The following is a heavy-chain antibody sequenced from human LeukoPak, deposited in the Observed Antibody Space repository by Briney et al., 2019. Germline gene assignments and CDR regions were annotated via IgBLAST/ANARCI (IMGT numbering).Heavy chain of an antibody. V-gene: IGHV3-43*01. D-gene: IGHD6-19*01. CDR2: ISWDGGST. CDR1: GFTFDDYT. J-gene: IGHJ4*02. CDR3: AKGGSIAVAGILDY. Sequence: HPGGSLRLSCAASGFTFDDYTMHWVRQAPGKGLEWVSLISWDGGSTYYADSVKGRFAISRDNSKNSLYLQMNSLRTEDTALYYCAKGGSIAVAGILDYWGQGTLVTVSS.